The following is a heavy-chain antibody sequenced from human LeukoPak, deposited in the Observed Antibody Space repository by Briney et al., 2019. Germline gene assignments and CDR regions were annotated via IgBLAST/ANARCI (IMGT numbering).Heavy chain of an antibody. Sequence: SQTLSLTCAISGGSVSNSSAAGKWIRQSPSRGLEWLGRTYYRSKWYNDYAESVKSRITVNPDTSKNQFSLHLNSMEQDDSALYYHSRAEAGTWYFDYWGQGTLVTVSS. CDR1: GGSVSNSSAA. CDR3: SRAEAGTWYFDY. J-gene: IGHJ4*02. CDR2: TYYRSKWYN. V-gene: IGHV6-1*01. D-gene: IGHD6-13*01.